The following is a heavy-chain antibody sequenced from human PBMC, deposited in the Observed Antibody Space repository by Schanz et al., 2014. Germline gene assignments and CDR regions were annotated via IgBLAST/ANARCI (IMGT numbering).Heavy chain of an antibody. CDR1: GGTFSSYT. CDR2: IIPVLNIA. J-gene: IGHJ4*02. CDR3: ARGYGDSPTDF. V-gene: IGHV1-69*02. Sequence: QVQLVQSEAEVKKPGSSVKVSCKASGGTFSSYTISWVRQAPGQGLEWMGRIIPVLNIATYAQRFQGRLTITADKSTSTAYMELSSLRSEDTAVYYCARGYGDSPTDFWGQGTLVTVSS. D-gene: IGHD4-17*01.